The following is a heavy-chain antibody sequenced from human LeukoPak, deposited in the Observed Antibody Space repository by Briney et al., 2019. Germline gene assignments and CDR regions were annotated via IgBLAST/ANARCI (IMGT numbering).Heavy chain of an antibody. CDR2: ISGSGGST. CDR3: AKDLLGRAGYYNLDY. Sequence: SGGSLRLSCAASGFTFSSYAMSWVRQAPGKGLEWVSAISGSGGSTYYADSVKGRFTISRDNSKNTLYLQMNSLRVEDTAVYYCAKDLLGRAGYYNLDYWGQGTLVTVSS. CDR1: GFTFSSYA. D-gene: IGHD3-9*01. J-gene: IGHJ4*02. V-gene: IGHV3-23*01.